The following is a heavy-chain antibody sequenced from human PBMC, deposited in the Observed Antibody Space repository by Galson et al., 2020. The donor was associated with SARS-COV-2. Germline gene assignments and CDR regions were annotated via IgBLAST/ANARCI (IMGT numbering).Heavy chain of an antibody. V-gene: IGHV1-69*13. Sequence: SVKVSCKASGGTFSSYAISWVRQAPGQGLEWMGGIIPIFGTANYAQKFQGRVTITADESTSTAYMELSSLRSEDTAVYYCARGEFYSSGWHTYYYYGMDVWGQGTTVTVSS. J-gene: IGHJ6*02. CDR2: IIPIFGTA. D-gene: IGHD6-19*01. CDR1: GGTFSSYA. CDR3: ARGEFYSSGWHTYYYYGMDV.